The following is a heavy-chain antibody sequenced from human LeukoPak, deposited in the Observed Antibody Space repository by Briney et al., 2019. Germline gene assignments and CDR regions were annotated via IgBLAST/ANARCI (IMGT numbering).Heavy chain of an antibody. Sequence: PSETLSLTCTVSGGSNSSSSYYWGWIRQPPGKGLEWIGSIYYSGSSYYNPSLKSRVTISVDTSNNHFSLRLSSVTAADTAVYYCARHEHDYINYRYYYYGMDVWGQGTTVTVSS. CDR2: IYYSGSS. D-gene: IGHD4-11*01. CDR1: GGSNSSSSYY. V-gene: IGHV4-39*01. CDR3: ARHEHDYINYRYYYYGMDV. J-gene: IGHJ6*02.